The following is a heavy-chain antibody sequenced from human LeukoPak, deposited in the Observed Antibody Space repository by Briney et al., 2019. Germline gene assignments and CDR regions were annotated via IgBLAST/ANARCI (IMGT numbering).Heavy chain of an antibody. J-gene: IGHJ4*02. V-gene: IGHV4-39*07. D-gene: IGHD3-16*01. Sequence: SETLSLTCTVSGGSISSSSYYWGWIRQPPGKGLEWIGSIYYSGSTYYNPSLKSRVTISVDTSKNQFSLKLSSVTAADTAVYYCARGAGEAGYYFDYWGQGTLVTVSS. CDR2: IYYSGST. CDR3: ARGAGEAGYYFDY. CDR1: GGSISSSSYY.